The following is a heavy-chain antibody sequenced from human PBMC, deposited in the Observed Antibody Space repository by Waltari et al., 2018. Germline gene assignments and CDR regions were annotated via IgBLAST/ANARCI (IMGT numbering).Heavy chain of an antibody. Sequence: QVQLQESGPGLVKPSETLSLTCTVSGGSVSSGSYDWSWIRQPPGKGLEWIGYIYYSGSTNYNPSLKSRVTISVDTSKNQFSLKLSSVTAADTAVYYCAKTYSYYYYYMDVWGKGTTVTVSS. CDR3: AKTYSYYYYYMDV. D-gene: IGHD1-26*01. CDR2: IYYSGST. CDR1: GGSVSSGSYD. V-gene: IGHV4-61*01. J-gene: IGHJ6*03.